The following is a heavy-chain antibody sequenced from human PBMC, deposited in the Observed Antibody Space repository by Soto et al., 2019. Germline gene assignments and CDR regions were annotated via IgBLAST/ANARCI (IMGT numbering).Heavy chain of an antibody. CDR3: AKDRGSGSVSCYDS. Sequence: GVLRLSCAASEFDFSNYAMAWVHQAPGKGLEWVSHITASGATTYYADSVKGRFTISRDNSKNTVYLHMSALRVEDTAIFFCAKDRGSGSVSCYDSCGQRTLVTVSS. D-gene: IGHD1-26*01. CDR1: EFDFSNYA. V-gene: IGHV3-23*01. CDR2: ITASGATT. J-gene: IGHJ4*02.